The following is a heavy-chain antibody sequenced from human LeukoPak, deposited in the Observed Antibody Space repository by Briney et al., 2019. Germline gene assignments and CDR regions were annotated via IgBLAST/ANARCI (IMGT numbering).Heavy chain of an antibody. Sequence: GALRLSCAASGFTFSSYGMHWVRQAPGKGLEWVAVISHDGSNKYYADSVKGRFTISRDNSKNALYPQMNSLRAEDTAVYYCAKGSSADYWGQGTLVAVSS. D-gene: IGHD3-22*01. J-gene: IGHJ4*02. V-gene: IGHV3-30*18. CDR3: AKGSSADY. CDR1: GFTFSSYG. CDR2: ISHDGSNK.